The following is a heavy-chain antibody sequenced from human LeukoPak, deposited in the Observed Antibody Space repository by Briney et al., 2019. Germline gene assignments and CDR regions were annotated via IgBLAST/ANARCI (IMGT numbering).Heavy chain of an antibody. Sequence: GGSLRLSCAASGFTFSSYSMNWVRQAPGKGLEWVSSISSSSSYIYYADSVKGRFTISRDNAKNSLYLQMNGLRAEDTAVYYCAREGSSWYLGYWGQGTLVTVSS. CDR3: AREGSSWYLGY. CDR2: ISSSSSYI. J-gene: IGHJ4*02. D-gene: IGHD6-13*01. CDR1: GFTFSSYS. V-gene: IGHV3-21*01.